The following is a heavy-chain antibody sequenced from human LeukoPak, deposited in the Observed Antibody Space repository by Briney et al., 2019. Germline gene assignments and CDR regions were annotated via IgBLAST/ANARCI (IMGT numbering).Heavy chain of an antibody. CDR3: ARQLGILMPGNWFDP. D-gene: IGHD6-13*01. CDR2: IYYSGST. Sequence: SETLSLTCTVSGGSISSSSYYWGWIRQPPGKGLEWIGSIYYSGSTYYNPSLKRRVTISVDTSKNQFSLKLSSVTAADTAVYYCARQLGILMPGNWFDPWGQGTLVTVSS. CDR1: GGSISSSSYY. V-gene: IGHV4-39*01. J-gene: IGHJ5*02.